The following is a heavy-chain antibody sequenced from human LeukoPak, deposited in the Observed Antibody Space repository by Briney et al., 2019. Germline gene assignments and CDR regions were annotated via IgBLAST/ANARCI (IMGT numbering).Heavy chain of an antibody. D-gene: IGHD3-10*01. V-gene: IGHV3-15*01. CDR3: TTAPPALGFRAY. CDR1: GFTFSNAW. Sequence: PGGSLRLSCAASGFTFSNAWMSWVRQAPGKGLEWVGRIKSKTDGGTTDYAAPVKGRFTISRDDSKNTLYLQMNSLKTEDTAVYYCTTAPPALGFRAYWGQGTLVTVSS. J-gene: IGHJ4*02. CDR2: IKSKTDGGTT.